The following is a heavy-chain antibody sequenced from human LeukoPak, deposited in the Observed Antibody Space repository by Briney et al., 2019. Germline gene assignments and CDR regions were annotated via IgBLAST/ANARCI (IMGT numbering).Heavy chain of an antibody. CDR2: ISSSGNYI. Sequence: PGGSLRLSCAASGFTFSSYTMNWVRQAPGKGLEWVSPISSSGNYIYQADSLKGRFAISRDNAKNSLYLQMNSLRAEDRAVYYCARGGAGYYFDHWGQGTLVTVSS. J-gene: IGHJ4*02. D-gene: IGHD6-19*01. CDR3: ARGGAGYYFDH. V-gene: IGHV3-21*01. CDR1: GFTFSSYT.